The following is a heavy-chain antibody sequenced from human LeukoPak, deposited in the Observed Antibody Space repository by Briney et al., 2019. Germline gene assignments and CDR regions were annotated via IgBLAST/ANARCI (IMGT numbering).Heavy chain of an antibody. D-gene: IGHD3-9*01. CDR2: IKSKTDGGTT. J-gene: IGHJ4*02. CDR3: TTVYLTGEGNDY. Sequence: GGSLRLSCAASGFIFSNAWMNWVRQAPGKGQEWVGRIKSKTDGGTTDYAAPVKGRFIISRDDSKNTLYLQMNSLKTEDTAPYYCTTVYLTGEGNDYWGQGTLVTVSS. CDR1: GFIFSNAW. V-gene: IGHV3-15*07.